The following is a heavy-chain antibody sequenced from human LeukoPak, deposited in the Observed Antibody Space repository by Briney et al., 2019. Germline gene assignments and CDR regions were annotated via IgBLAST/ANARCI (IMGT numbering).Heavy chain of an antibody. J-gene: IGHJ4*02. D-gene: IGHD7-27*01. Sequence: SETLSLIXTVSGGSISSYYWSWIRQPPGKGLEWIGYIYYSGSTNYNPSLKSRVTISVDTSKNQFSLKLSSVTAADTAVYYCARDGESLDYWGQGTLVTVSS. CDR2: IYYSGST. V-gene: IGHV4-59*01. CDR1: GGSISSYY. CDR3: ARDGESLDY.